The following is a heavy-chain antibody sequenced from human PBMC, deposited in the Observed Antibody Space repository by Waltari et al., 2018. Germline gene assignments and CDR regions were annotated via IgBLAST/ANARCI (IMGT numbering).Heavy chain of an antibody. CDR3: ARGILRSSEWLLMDYCEY. CDR1: GFNFKNYT. Sequence: EVQLEESGGGLVKPGGSLRLSCAASGFNFKNYTLTWVRQAPGKCLEWVSSVSSRTTYKYYADSVKGRFTISRDNAKNSLYLQMNSLRAEDTAVYYCARGILRSSEWLLMDYCEYWGQGALVTVSS. D-gene: IGHD3-3*01. J-gene: IGHJ4*02. CDR2: VSSRTTYK. V-gene: IGHV3-21*01.